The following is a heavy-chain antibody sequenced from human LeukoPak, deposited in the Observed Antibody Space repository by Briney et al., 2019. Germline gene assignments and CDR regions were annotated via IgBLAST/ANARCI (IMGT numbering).Heavy chain of an antibody. V-gene: IGHV3-30*18. D-gene: IGHD3-10*01. CDR1: GFTFSSYG. J-gene: IGHJ4*02. CDR3: AKDNYYGSGSYFSY. Sequence: GGSLRLSCAASGFTFSSYGMHWVRQAPGKGLEWVAVISYDGSNKYYADSVKGRFTISRDNSKNTLYLQMNSLRAEDTAVYYCAKDNYYGSGSYFSYWGQGTLVTVYS. CDR2: ISYDGSNK.